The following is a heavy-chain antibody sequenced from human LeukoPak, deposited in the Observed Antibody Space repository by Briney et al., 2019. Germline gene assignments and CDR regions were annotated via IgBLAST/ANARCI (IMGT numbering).Heavy chain of an antibody. CDR1: GYSISSGYY. Sequence: SETLSLTCAVSGYSISSGYYWGWIRQPPGKGLEWIGSIYHSGSTYYNPSLKSRVTISVDTSKNQFSLKLSSVTAADTAVCYCARDRSGYGNWGQGTLVTVSS. D-gene: IGHD5-12*01. CDR3: ARDRSGYGN. J-gene: IGHJ4*02. V-gene: IGHV4-38-2*02. CDR2: IYHSGST.